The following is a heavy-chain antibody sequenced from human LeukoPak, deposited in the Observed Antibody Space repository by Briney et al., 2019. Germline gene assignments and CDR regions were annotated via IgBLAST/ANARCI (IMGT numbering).Heavy chain of an antibody. V-gene: IGHV4-59*08. Sequence: SETLSLTCTVTGGSISGYHWNWIRLSPGKGLEWIANIFYTGNADYNPSLESRVTISVDTSKNEIYLTLSSVTAADTAIYYCARKTYCSGGRCYGENWFDPWGQGTLVTVSS. J-gene: IGHJ5*02. D-gene: IGHD2-15*01. CDR2: IFYTGNA. CDR1: GGSISGYH. CDR3: ARKTYCSGGRCYGENWFDP.